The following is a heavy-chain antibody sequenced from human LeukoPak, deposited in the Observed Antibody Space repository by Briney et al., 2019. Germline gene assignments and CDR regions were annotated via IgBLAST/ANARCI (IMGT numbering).Heavy chain of an antibody. CDR2: IYDSGST. D-gene: IGHD3-10*01. Sequence: SQTLSLTCTVSGGSISSGGHYWTWIRQHPWKGLEWIGHIYDSGSTNYNPSLKSRVTISMDTSKNQFSLKLSSVTAADTALYRCAREFSDWGQGSLVTVSS. V-gene: IGHV4-31*03. J-gene: IGHJ4*02. CDR1: GGSISSGGHY. CDR3: AREFSD.